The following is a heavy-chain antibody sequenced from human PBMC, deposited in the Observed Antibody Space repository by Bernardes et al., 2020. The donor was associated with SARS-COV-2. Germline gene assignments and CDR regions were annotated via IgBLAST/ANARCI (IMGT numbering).Heavy chain of an antibody. D-gene: IGHD7-27*01. CDR3: ARVWGTVIIPYFDY. Sequence: GGSLRLSCGASGFNFSDHWMSWVRQAPGKGLQWVANIKEDGREKDYLGSVEGRFTISRDNAENSVYLQMDSLRVEDTAIYYCARVWGTVIIPYFDYWGQGTLVTVSS. J-gene: IGHJ4*02. V-gene: IGHV3-7*01. CDR1: GFNFSDHW. CDR2: IKEDGREK.